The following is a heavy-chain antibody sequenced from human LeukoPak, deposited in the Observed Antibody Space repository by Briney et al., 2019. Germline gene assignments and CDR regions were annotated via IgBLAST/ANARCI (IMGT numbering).Heavy chain of an antibody. CDR1: GGSISSSSYY. J-gene: IGHJ5*02. D-gene: IGHD4-17*01. CDR3: ARDRLTTVTTGNWFDP. Sequence: KPSETLSLTCTVSGGSISSSSYYWGWIRQPPGKGLEWIGSIYYSGSTYYNPSLKSRVTISVDTSKNQFSLKLSSVTAADTAVYYCARDRLTTVTTGNWFDPWGQGTLVTVSS. CDR2: IYYSGST. V-gene: IGHV4-39*07.